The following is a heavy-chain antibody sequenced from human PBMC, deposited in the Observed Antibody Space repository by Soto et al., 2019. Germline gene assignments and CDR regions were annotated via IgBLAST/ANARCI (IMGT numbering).Heavy chain of an antibody. CDR2: MNPNSGNT. D-gene: IGHD4-17*01. V-gene: IGHV1-8*01. CDR1: GYTFTSYD. CDR3: ARGIKYGAYSRWFDP. Sequence: ASVKVSCKASGYTFTSYDINWVRQATGQGLEYLGWMNPNSGNTGYVQKFQGRVTMTRDTSISTAYMELSSLRSEDLAVYFCARGIKYGAYSRWFDPWGQGTLVTVSS. J-gene: IGHJ5*02.